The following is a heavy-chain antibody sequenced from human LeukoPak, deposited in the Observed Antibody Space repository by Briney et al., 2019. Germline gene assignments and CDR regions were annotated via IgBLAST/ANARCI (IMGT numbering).Heavy chain of an antibody. Sequence: GGSLRLSCAASGFTFSSYGMHWVRQAPGKGLEWVAVISYDGSNKYYADSVKGRFTISRDNPKNTLYLQMNSLRAEDTAVYYCAKDGHWGWYYYYGMDVWGQGTTVTVSS. D-gene: IGHD7-27*01. V-gene: IGHV3-30*18. CDR2: ISYDGSNK. J-gene: IGHJ6*02. CDR3: AKDGHWGWYYYYGMDV. CDR1: GFTFSSYG.